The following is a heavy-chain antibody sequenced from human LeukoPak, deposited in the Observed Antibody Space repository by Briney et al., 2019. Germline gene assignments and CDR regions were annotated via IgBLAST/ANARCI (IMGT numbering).Heavy chain of an antibody. Sequence: PGGSLRLSCAASGFTFSDYYMSWIRQAPGKGLEWVSYISSSGSTIYYADSVKGRFTISRDNAKNSLYLQMNSLRAEDTAVYYCARAMSDDILTVDYWGQGTLVTVSS. CDR1: GFTFSDYY. CDR2: ISSSGSTI. J-gene: IGHJ4*02. D-gene: IGHD3-9*01. CDR3: ARAMSDDILTVDY. V-gene: IGHV3-11*04.